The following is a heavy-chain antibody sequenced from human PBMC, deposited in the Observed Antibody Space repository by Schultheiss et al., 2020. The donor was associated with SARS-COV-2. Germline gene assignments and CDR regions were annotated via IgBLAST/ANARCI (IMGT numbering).Heavy chain of an antibody. CDR3: ARATVTIFGVNNGMDV. V-gene: IGHV4-59*01. CDR2: IYYSGST. Sequence: GSLRLSCTVSGGSISSYYWSWIRQPPGKGLEWIGYIYYSGSTNYNPSLKSRVTISVDTSKNQFSLKLSSVTAADTAVYYCARATVTIFGVNNGMDVWGQGTTVTVSS. J-gene: IGHJ6*02. CDR1: GGSISSYY. D-gene: IGHD3-3*01.